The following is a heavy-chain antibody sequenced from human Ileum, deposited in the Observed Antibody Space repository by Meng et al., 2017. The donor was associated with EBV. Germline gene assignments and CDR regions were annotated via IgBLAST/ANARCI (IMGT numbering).Heavy chain of an antibody. D-gene: IGHD3-10*01. Sequence: QVHVAQWGAGLLKPSESLSLTCGVYGGSFSGYYWGWTRQPPGKGLEWIGEINHSGSTNYNPSLKSRVTISVDTSKNQFSLKLSSVTAADTAVYYCARGNKVSDRGFDYWGQGTLVTVSS. CDR1: GGSFSGYY. CDR3: ARGNKVSDRGFDY. J-gene: IGHJ4*02. V-gene: IGHV4-34*01. CDR2: INHSGST.